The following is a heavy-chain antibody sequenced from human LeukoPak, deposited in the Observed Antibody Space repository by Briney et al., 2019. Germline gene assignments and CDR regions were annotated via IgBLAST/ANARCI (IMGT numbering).Heavy chain of an antibody. Sequence: PGGALRLSCTASGLTLGGHDMHWVRQTTGEGLEGVAAVSSGHHAFYAGSVKGRFTVSREDAKNSLYLQMNRLRAGDTAVYYCVREARGYHYTYFDYWGQGSLVTVSS. CDR2: VSSGHHA. V-gene: IGHV3-13*01. CDR1: GLTLGGHD. J-gene: IGHJ4*02. D-gene: IGHD5-18*01. CDR3: VREARGYHYTYFDY.